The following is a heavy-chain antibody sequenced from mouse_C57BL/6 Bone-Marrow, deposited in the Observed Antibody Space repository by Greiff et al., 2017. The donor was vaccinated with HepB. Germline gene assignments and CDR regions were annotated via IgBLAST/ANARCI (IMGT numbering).Heavy chain of an antibody. D-gene: IGHD1-1*01. CDR3: ARISYYDGSSYGFAY. Sequence: QVQLQQPGAELVKPGASVKMSCKASGYTFTSYWITWVKQRPGQGLEWIGDIYPGSGSTNYNEKFKSKATLTVDTSSSTAYMQLSSLTSEDSAVYYGARISYYDGSSYGFAYWGQGTLVTVSA. CDR2: IYPGSGST. J-gene: IGHJ3*01. CDR1: GYTFTSYW. V-gene: IGHV1-55*01.